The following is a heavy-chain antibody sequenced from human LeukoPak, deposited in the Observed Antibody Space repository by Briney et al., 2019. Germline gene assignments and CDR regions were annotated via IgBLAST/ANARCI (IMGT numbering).Heavy chain of an antibody. CDR1: GFTFSSYA. J-gene: IGHJ4*02. Sequence: GGSLRLSCAASGFTFSSYAMHWVRQAPGKGLEWVAVISYDGSNKYYANSVKGRFTISRDNSKNTLCLQMNSLRAEDTAVYYCAREVTTIFDYWGQGTLVTVSS. D-gene: IGHD4-17*01. CDR3: AREVTTIFDY. CDR2: ISYDGSNK. V-gene: IGHV3-30*04.